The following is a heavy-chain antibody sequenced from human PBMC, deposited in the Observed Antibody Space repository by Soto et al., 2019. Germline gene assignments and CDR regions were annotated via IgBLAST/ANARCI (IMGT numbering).Heavy chain of an antibody. CDR2: IRSKAFAETT. CDR3: SRRRKADSYYFYMDV. J-gene: IGHJ6*03. Sequence: GGSLRLSCAASGFTFGDYAMSWFRQAPGKGLEWVGFIRSKAFAETTQYAASVKGRFTISRDDSKSIAYLQMNSLKTEDTAVYYCSRRRKADSYYFYMDVWGKGTTVTVSS. CDR1: GFTFGDYA. D-gene: IGHD6-13*01. V-gene: IGHV3-49*03.